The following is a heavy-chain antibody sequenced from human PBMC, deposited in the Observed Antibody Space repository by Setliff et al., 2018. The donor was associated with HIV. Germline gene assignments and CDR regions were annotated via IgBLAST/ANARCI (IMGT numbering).Heavy chain of an antibody. CDR1: GGPLSGHY. J-gene: IGHJ4*02. CDR3: AKSSPSIGYISDH. Sequence: ASETLSLTCAVYGGPLSGHYWSWIRQPPGQGLEWIGETSHSGKTNYNPSLKSRVTISLDTSKNQFSLNLSSVTAADTAVYFCAKSSPSIGYISDHWGQGTLVTVSS. CDR2: TSHSGKT. D-gene: IGHD5-12*01. V-gene: IGHV4-34*01.